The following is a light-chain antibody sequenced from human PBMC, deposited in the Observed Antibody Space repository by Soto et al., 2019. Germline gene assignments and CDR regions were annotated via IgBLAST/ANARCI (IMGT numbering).Light chain of an antibody. CDR3: ASWDDSPSAHVV. V-gene: IGLV1-47*01. CDR2: KTA. J-gene: IGLJ2*01. CDR1: CSNVESNH. Sequence: QSVLTQPPSASGTPGQRVTISCSGRCSNVESNHVSWYQHLPGAAPKLLIYKTAQRPSGVPDRFSGSKSATSASLAISGLRSEDEGVYYCASWDDSPSAHVVFGGGTKVTVL.